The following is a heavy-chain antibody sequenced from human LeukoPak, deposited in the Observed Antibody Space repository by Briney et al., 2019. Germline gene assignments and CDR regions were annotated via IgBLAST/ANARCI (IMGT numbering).Heavy chain of an antibody. CDR1: GFTFSSYW. CDR3: ARDGSGSYYYYYYYMDV. D-gene: IGHD1-26*01. J-gene: IGHJ6*03. Sequence: GGSLRLSCAASGFTFSSYWMSWVRQAPGKGLEWVANIKQDGSEKYYVDSVKGRFTISRDNAKNSLYLQMNSLRAEDTALYYCARDGSGSYYYYYYYMDVWGKGTTVTVSS. CDR2: IKQDGSEK. V-gene: IGHV3-7*03.